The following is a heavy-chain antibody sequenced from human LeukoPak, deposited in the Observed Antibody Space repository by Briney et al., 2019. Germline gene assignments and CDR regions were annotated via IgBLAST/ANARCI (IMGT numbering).Heavy chain of an antibody. CDR1: GFTFSSYG. CDR3: AKDPTPRLGFGCNRHYFDY. D-gene: IGHD4-23*01. CDR2: ISYDGSNK. J-gene: IGHJ4*02. Sequence: PGGSLRLSCAAPGFTFSSYGMHWVRQAPGKGLEWVAVISYDGSNKYYADSVKGRFTISRDNCKNTLYLQMNSLRAEDTAVYYCAKDPTPRLGFGCNRHYFDYWGQGTLVTVSS. V-gene: IGHV3-30*18.